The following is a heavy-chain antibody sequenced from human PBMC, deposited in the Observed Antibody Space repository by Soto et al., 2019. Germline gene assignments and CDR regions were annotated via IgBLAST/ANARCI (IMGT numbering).Heavy chain of an antibody. Sequence: GALRLSCAASGFTFSSYGMHWVRQAPGKGLEWVAVIWYDGSNKYYADSVKGRFTISRDNSKNTLYLQMNSLRAEDTAVYYCAREARRGYSYGYQYYYGMDVWGQGTTVTVSS. V-gene: IGHV3-33*01. D-gene: IGHD5-18*01. CDR1: GFTFSSYG. CDR2: IWYDGSNK. CDR3: AREARRGYSYGYQYYYGMDV. J-gene: IGHJ6*02.